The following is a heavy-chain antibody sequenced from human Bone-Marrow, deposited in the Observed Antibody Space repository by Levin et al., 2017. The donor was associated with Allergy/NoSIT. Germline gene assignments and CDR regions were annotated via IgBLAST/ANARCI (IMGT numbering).Heavy chain of an antibody. CDR1: GFIFTQYG. Sequence: LSLTCAASGFIFTQYGMNWVRQAPGKGLEWVALIWFDGSDIYYADSVKGRFTISRDDSKDTLYLEMNSLRAEDTALYYCARRLADGIDYWGQGTFVTVSS. CDR3: ARRLADGIDY. CDR2: IWFDGSDI. J-gene: IGHJ4*02. D-gene: IGHD1-1*01. V-gene: IGHV3-33*01.